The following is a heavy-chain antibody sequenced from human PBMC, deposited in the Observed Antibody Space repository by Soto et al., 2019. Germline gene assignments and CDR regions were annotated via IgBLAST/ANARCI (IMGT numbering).Heavy chain of an antibody. V-gene: IGHV4-30-2*01. Sequence: SETLSRTCSVQGGSTMSRGYSWSWIRQPPGKGLEWIGYIYHSGSTYYNPYLKSRITISVDRSKNQFSLKLSSVTAAATAVYYCARASTTVTTFDYWGKGNLVTVSS. J-gene: IGHJ4*02. CDR3: ARASTTVTTFDY. CDR2: IYHSGST. D-gene: IGHD4-17*01. CDR1: GGSTMSRGYS.